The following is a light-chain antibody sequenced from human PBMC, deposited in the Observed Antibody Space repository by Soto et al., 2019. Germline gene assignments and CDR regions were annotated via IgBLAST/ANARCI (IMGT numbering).Light chain of an antibody. CDR1: QTLDTDY. CDR2: GAS. V-gene: IGKV3-20*01. Sequence: EIVLTQSPGTLSLPPGERAALSCRASQTLDTDYLTWYQHKPGQAPRLLIFGASSRATGIPDRFSGSGSGTEFTLTISRLEPEDFATYYCQQASSFPLTFGGGTKVEV. J-gene: IGKJ4*01. CDR3: QQASSFPLT.